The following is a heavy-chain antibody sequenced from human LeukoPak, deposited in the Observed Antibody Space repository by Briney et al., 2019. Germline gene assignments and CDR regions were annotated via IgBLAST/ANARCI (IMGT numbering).Heavy chain of an antibody. CDR3: ARDLYRIVVVPHYFDY. CDR2: IKTKGEGGTV. CDR1: GFTFSNAW. V-gene: IGHV3-15*01. D-gene: IGHD3-22*01. J-gene: IGHJ4*02. Sequence: GGSLRLSCATSGFTFSNAWMTWVRQAQGKGLEWVGRIKTKGEGGTVDYAAPVKGRFTISRDDSKNTLYLQMNSLRAEDTAVYYCARDLYRIVVVPHYFDYWGQGTLVTVSS.